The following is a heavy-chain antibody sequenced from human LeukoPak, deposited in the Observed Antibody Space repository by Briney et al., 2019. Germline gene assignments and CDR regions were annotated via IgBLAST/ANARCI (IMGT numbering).Heavy chain of an antibody. D-gene: IGHD6-19*01. CDR2: ISGSGGST. V-gene: IGHV3-23*01. Sequence: PGGSLRLSCAASGFTFSSYAMSWVRQAPGKGLEWVSAISGSGGSTYYADSVKGRFTISRDNSKNTLYLQMSSLRAEDTAVYYCANGAIAVAGRGLDYWGQGTLVTVSS. J-gene: IGHJ4*02. CDR1: GFTFSSYA. CDR3: ANGAIAVAGRGLDY.